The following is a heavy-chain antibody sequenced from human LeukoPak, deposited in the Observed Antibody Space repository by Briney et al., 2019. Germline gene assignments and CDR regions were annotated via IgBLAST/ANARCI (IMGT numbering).Heavy chain of an antibody. CDR2: INPNSGGT. CDR1: GYTFTGYY. J-gene: IGHJ6*02. D-gene: IGHD2-2*01. CDR3: ARDSPAATPRYYYGMDV. Sequence: ASVKVSCKASGYTFTGYYMHWVRQAPGQGLEWMGWINPNSGGTNYAQKFQGRVTMTRDTSISTAYMELSRLRSDDTAVYYCARDSPAATPRYYYGMDVWGQGTTVTVSS. V-gene: IGHV1-2*02.